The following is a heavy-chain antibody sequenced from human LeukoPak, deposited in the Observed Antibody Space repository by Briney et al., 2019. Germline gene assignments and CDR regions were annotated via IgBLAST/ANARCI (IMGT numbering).Heavy chain of an antibody. CDR1: GFILSSSE. V-gene: IGHV3-48*03. Sequence: GGSLRLSCVASGFILSSSEMNWVRQAPGKGLEWVSYISDGGKTKYSADSVKGRFTISRDNSKNTLYLQMNSLRADDTAIYYCAKDAAAAGSAYYFEYWGQGTLVTVSS. D-gene: IGHD6-13*01. CDR3: AKDAAAAGSAYYFEY. CDR2: ISDGGKTK. J-gene: IGHJ4*02.